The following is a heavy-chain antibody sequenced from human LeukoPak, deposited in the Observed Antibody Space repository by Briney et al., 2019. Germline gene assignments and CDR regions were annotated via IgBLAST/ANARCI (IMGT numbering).Heavy chain of an antibody. Sequence: SETLSLTRTVSGGSISSSSYYWGWIRQPPGKGLEWIGSIYYSGSTYYNPSLKSRATISVDTSKNQFSLKLSSVTAADTAVYYCARQYNWNYVGYYYYMDVWGKGTTVTVSS. V-gene: IGHV4-39*01. CDR1: GGSISSSSYY. CDR2: IYYSGST. J-gene: IGHJ6*03. D-gene: IGHD1-7*01. CDR3: ARQYNWNYVGYYYYMDV.